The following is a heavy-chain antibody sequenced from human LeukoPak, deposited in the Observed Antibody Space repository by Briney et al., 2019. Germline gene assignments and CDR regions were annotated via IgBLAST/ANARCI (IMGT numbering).Heavy chain of an antibody. D-gene: IGHD3-22*01. Sequence: ASVKVSCTASGGTFSSYAISWVRQAPGQGLEWMGWIGTYKGNTNYAQMFQGRVTMTTDTSTSTAYMELKNLRSDDTAVYYCARTPGMVVVKTFYCMDVWGQGTTVTVSS. CDR2: IGTYKGNT. CDR3: ARTPGMVVVKTFYCMDV. V-gene: IGHV1-18*01. CDR1: GGTFSSYA. J-gene: IGHJ6*02.